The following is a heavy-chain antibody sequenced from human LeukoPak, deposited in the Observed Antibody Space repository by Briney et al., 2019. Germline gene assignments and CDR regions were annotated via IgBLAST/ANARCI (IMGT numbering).Heavy chain of an antibody. V-gene: IGHV3-7*01. J-gene: IGHJ4*02. Sequence: GGSLRLSCAASGFTFSSYWMSWLRQAPGKGLEWVANIKQDGSEKYYVDSVKGRFTISRDNAKSSLYLQMNSLRAEDTAVYYCASQNDYGGNCFFEYWGQGTLVTVSS. CDR2: IKQDGSEK. D-gene: IGHD4-23*01. CDR1: GFTFSSYW. CDR3: ASQNDYGGNCFFEY.